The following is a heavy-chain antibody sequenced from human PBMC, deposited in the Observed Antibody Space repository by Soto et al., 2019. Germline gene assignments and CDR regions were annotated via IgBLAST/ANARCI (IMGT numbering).Heavy chain of an antibody. CDR1: GDSIKTHY. CDR3: ASGWMAAFDN. J-gene: IGHJ4*02. V-gene: IGHV4-59*11. Sequence: PSETLSLTCNVTGDSIKTHYWSWIRQAPGKGLEWIGYIYYSGSTLYNPSLKRRVTISADTAKNQFSLRLTSLTAADTAVYHCASGWMAAFDNWGQGTLVTVSS. D-gene: IGHD2-2*03. CDR2: IYYSGST.